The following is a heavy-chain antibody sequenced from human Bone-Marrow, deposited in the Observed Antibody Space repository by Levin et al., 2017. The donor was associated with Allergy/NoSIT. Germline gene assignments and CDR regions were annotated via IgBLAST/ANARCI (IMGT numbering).Heavy chain of an antibody. D-gene: IGHD3-10*01. V-gene: IGHV1-24*01. Sequence: GASVKVSCKVSGYTLIELSIHWVRQAPGKGLEWVGGIDPADGEAIYAQKFQGRVTMTEDTSTDTAYMDLSSLRSEDTAVYYCTTMTHLTYYYGSGSSDAFNIWGQGTMVTVSS. CDR2: IDPADGEA. J-gene: IGHJ3*02. CDR3: TTMTHLTYYYGSGSSDAFNI. CDR1: GYTLIELS.